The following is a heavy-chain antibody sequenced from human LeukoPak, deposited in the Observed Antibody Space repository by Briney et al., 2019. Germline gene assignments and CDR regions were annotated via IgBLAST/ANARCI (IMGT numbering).Heavy chain of an antibody. V-gene: IGHV4-59*11. CDR3: ARDQGDFWSGPYWYFDL. CDR2: IYYSGST. Sequence: SETLSLTCTVSGGSISSHYWSWIRQPPGKGLEWIGYIYYSGSTNYNPSLKSRVTISVDTSKNQFSLKLSSVTAADTAVYYRARDQGDFWSGPYWYFDLWGRGTLVTVSS. J-gene: IGHJ2*01. D-gene: IGHD3-3*01. CDR1: GGSISSHY.